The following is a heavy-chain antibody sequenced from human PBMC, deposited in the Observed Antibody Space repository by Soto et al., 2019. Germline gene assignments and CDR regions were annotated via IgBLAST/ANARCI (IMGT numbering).Heavy chain of an antibody. J-gene: IGHJ6*03. CDR3: AKAGYSGYDYGGYYYYMDV. CDR2: ISGSGGST. D-gene: IGHD5-12*01. CDR1: GFTFSSYA. Sequence: GGSLRLSCAASGFTFSSYAMSWVRQAPGKGLEWVSAISGSGGSTYYADSVKGRFTISRENSKNTLYLQMNSLKAEDTAVYYCAKAGYSGYDYGGYYYYMDVWGKGTTVTVSS. V-gene: IGHV3-23*01.